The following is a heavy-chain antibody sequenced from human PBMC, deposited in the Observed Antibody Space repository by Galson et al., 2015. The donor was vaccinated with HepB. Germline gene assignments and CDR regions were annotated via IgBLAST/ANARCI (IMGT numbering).Heavy chain of an antibody. Sequence: VKVSCKASGYTFTAFAISWVRQAPGQGLEWMGWVSAYNGNTNYAQKFQGRVTMTTDTSTSTAYMEVRSLRSDDTAVYCCARDLRDDYKIFFDYWGQGTLVTVSS. CDR1: GYTFTAFA. V-gene: IGHV1-18*01. J-gene: IGHJ4*02. D-gene: IGHD5-24*01. CDR2: VSAYNGNT. CDR3: ARDLRDDYKIFFDY.